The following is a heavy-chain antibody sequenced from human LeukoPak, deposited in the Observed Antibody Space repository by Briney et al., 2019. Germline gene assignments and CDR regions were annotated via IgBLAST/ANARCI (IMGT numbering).Heavy chain of an antibody. CDR2: ISYDGSSK. CDR3: AKGGLWFGKNDY. D-gene: IGHD3-10*01. V-gene: IGHV3-30*18. Sequence: GRSLRLSCAASGFPFSNYGMHWVRQAPGKGLEWVAVISYDGSSKYYADSVKGRFTISRDNSKSTLYLQMNSLRAEDTAVYYCAKGGLWFGKNDYWGQGTLVTVSS. CDR1: GFPFSNYG. J-gene: IGHJ4*02.